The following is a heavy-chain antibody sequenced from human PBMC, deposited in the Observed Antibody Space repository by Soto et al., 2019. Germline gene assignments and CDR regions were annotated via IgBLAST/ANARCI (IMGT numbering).Heavy chain of an antibody. CDR2: ISLGDSYK. CDR1: GFTFSDYY. D-gene: IGHD5-12*01. J-gene: IGHJ4*02. CDR3: VRESRTDEDGYDARGYYFDY. V-gene: IGHV3-11*06. Sequence: QVQLVESGGGLVKPGGSLRLACAASGFTFSDYYMSWVRQAPGKGLEWVSFISLGDSYKKTADSVKGRFTISRDNAQNALYLQMNSLRAEDTGLYYCVRESRTDEDGYDARGYYFDYWGKGTLVTVSS.